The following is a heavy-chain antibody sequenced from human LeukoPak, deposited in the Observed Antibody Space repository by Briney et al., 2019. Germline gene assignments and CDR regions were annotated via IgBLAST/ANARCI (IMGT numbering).Heavy chain of an antibody. CDR3: AKDLRGYSYGYFTDY. J-gene: IGHJ4*02. V-gene: IGHV3-30*02. CDR1: GFTFSSYG. Sequence: PGGPLRLSCAASGFTFSSYGMHWVRHSPGRGLEWVAFIRYDGSKKYYADSVKGRFTISRDNSKNTLYLQMNSLRAEDTAVYYCAKDLRGYSYGYFTDYWGQGTLVTVSS. CDR2: IRYDGSKK. D-gene: IGHD5-18*01.